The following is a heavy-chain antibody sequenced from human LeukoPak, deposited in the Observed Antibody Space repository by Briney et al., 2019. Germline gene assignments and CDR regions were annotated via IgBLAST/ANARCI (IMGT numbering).Heavy chain of an antibody. V-gene: IGHV1-2*02. J-gene: IGHJ6*02. D-gene: IGHD3-10*01. Sequence: ASVKVSCKASGYTFTGYYMHWVRQAPGQGLEWMGWINPNNGGTNYAQKFQGRVTMTRDTSISTAYMELSRLRSDDTAVYYCARECGSGSNADYYYYGMDVWGQGTTVTVSS. CDR3: ARECGSGSNADYYYYGMDV. CDR1: GYTFTGYY. CDR2: INPNNGGT.